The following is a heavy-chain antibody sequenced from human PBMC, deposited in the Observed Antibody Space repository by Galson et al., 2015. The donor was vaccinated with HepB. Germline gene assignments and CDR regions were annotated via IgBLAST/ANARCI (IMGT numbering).Heavy chain of an antibody. CDR3: TRVFDSGYDYYYHDGMDV. CDR2: INSDGRT. J-gene: IGHJ6*02. V-gene: IGHV3-74*01. CDR1: GFTLSSFW. D-gene: IGHD5-12*01. Sequence: SLRLSCAASGFTLSSFWMHWVRQAPGKGLVWVSRINSDGRTSYAEAVKGRFTVSRDNAKNTVYLQMSSLRVEDTAVYYCTRVFDSGYDYYYHDGMDVWGQGTTVTVSS.